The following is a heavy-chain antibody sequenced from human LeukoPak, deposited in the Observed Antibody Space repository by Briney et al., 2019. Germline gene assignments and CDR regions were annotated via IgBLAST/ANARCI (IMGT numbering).Heavy chain of an antibody. Sequence: GGSLRLSCAASGFTFSSYSMNWVRQAPGKGLEWVSSISSSSSYIYYADSVKGRFTISRDNAKNSLYLQMNSLRAEDTAVYYCARVIGDYDFWSGYYKDYWGQGTLVTVSS. J-gene: IGHJ4*02. V-gene: IGHV3-21*01. CDR2: ISSSSSYI. D-gene: IGHD3-3*01. CDR3: ARVIGDYDFWSGYYKDY. CDR1: GFTFSSYS.